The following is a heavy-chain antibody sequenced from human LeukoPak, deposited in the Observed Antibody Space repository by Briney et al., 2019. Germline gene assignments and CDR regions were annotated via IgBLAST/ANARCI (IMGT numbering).Heavy chain of an antibody. CDR2: ISAYNGNT. CDR3: ARDRSTVVTGDAFDI. J-gene: IGHJ3*02. CDR1: GYTFTSYG. D-gene: IGHD4-23*01. Sequence: ASVKVSCKASGYTFTSYGISWVRQAPGQGLEWMGWISAYNGNTNYAQKLQGRVTMTTDTSTSTAYMELRSLRSDDTAVYYCARDRSTVVTGDAFDIWGQGTMVTVSS. V-gene: IGHV1-18*01.